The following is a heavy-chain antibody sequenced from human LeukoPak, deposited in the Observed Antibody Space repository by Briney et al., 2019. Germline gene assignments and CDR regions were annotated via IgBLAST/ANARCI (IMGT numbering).Heavy chain of an antibody. CDR3: AREPRLRNAFDI. CDR2: IKQDGSEK. CDR1: GFTFTTYW. D-gene: IGHD4-17*01. Sequence: GGSLRLSCTASGFTFTTYWMSWVRHPPGKGLEWVANIKQDGSEKYYVDSVKGRFTISRDNAKNSLYLQMNSLRAEDTAVYYCAREPRLRNAFDIWGQGTMVTVSS. V-gene: IGHV3-7*01. J-gene: IGHJ3*02.